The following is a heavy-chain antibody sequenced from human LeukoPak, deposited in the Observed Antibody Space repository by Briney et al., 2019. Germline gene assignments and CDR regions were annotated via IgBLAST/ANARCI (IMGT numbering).Heavy chain of an antibody. CDR2: INGDGSST. CDR1: GFTFSNYW. J-gene: IGHJ4*02. Sequence: PGGSLRLSFAAHGFTFSNYWMHSVRQAPGKGLVWVARINGDGSSTRYADSVKGRFTISRDNAKNTLYLQMNSLRAEDTAVYSCARELVVRAGDYFDNWGQGTLVTVSS. V-gene: IGHV3-74*01. CDR3: ARELVVRAGDYFDN. D-gene: IGHD2-2*01.